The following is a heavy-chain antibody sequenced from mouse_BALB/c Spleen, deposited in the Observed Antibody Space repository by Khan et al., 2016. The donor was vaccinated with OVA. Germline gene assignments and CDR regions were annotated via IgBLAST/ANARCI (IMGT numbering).Heavy chain of an antibody. D-gene: IGHD1-1*02. Sequence: QVQLQQSGAELAKPGASVKMSCKASGYTFINYWILWVKQRPGQGLEWIGYINPSTGYTAYTQNFKDKATLTADKSSSTAYMQLSSLTSEDSAGYYCERRGRRWDFDYWGQGTTLTVSS. J-gene: IGHJ2*01. CDR3: ERRGRRWDFDY. CDR1: GYTFINYW. V-gene: IGHV1-7*01. CDR2: INPSTGYT.